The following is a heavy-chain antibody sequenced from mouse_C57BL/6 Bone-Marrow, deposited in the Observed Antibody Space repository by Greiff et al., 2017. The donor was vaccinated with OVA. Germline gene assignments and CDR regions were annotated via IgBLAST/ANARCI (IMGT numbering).Heavy chain of an antibody. J-gene: IGHJ2*01. Sequence: VQLQQPGAELVKPGASVKLSCKASGYTFTSSWMQWVKQRPGPGLEWIVELDPSDRYPTYTPTFKGKATLTVETSSSTAYRQLSSLTSEDSAVYYCARWRQLRLRKYLDYWGQGTTLTVSS. D-gene: IGHD3-2*02. CDR3: ARWRQLRLRKYLDY. CDR1: GYTFTSSW. CDR2: LDPSDRYP. V-gene: IGHV1-50*01.